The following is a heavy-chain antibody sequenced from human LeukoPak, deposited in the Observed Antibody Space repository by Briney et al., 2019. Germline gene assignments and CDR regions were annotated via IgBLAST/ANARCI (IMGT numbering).Heavy chain of an antibody. CDR1: GASYNAYY. J-gene: IGHJ4*02. CDR2: IYHRGTA. Sequence: SETMSLTCAVYGASYNAYYWSWIRQPPGKGLEWIGDIYHRGTATYNPSLKSRLSISADASKNQFSLKLNSVTDADTAVYYCAVGITILGVAASFDSWGQGNLVIVSS. CDR3: AVGITILGVAASFDS. D-gene: IGHD3-3*01. V-gene: IGHV4-34*01.